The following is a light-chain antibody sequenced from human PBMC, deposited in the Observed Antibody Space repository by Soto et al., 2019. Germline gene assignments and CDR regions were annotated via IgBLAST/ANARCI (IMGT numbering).Light chain of an antibody. CDR2: KTS. CDR3: HTWTIYPGR. CDR1: QSLTMW. V-gene: IGKV1-5*03. Sequence: DIHMTQSPSTLSASVGDRVTITCRASQSLTMWLAWYQQKPGKAPNLLIYKTSSLESGVPPRFSGSGSGTEFLPPISSWQPEVFAPYICHTWTIYPGRSAQGTRWKSN. J-gene: IGKJ1*01.